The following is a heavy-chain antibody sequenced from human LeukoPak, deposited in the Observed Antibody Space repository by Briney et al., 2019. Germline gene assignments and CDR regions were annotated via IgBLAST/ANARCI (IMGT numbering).Heavy chain of an antibody. D-gene: IGHD3-3*01. CDR1: GFTFSNAW. J-gene: IGHJ6*03. CDR3: TTSYDFWNSYQDYYYYMDV. CDR2: IKSKTDGGTT. V-gene: IGHV3-15*01. Sequence: GGSLRLSCAASGFTFSNAWMSWVRQAPGKGLEWVGRIKSKTDGGTTDYAAPVKGRFTISRDDSKNTLYLQMNSLKTEDTAVYYCTTSYDFWNSYQDYYYYMDVWGKGTTVTVSS.